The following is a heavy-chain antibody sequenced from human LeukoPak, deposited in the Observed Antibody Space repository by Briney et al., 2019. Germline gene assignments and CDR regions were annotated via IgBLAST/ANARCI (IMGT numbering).Heavy chain of an antibody. Sequence: GGSLRLSCAASGFTFSSYGMHWVRQAPGKGLEWVSAISGSGGSTYYADSVKGRFTISRDNSKNTLYLQMNSLRAEDTAVYYCAKCGYDFWSGYYTGIRDYYYGMDVWGQGTTVTVSS. CDR3: AKCGYDFWSGYYTGIRDYYYGMDV. CDR1: GFTFSSYG. D-gene: IGHD3-3*01. J-gene: IGHJ6*02. V-gene: IGHV3-23*01. CDR2: ISGSGGST.